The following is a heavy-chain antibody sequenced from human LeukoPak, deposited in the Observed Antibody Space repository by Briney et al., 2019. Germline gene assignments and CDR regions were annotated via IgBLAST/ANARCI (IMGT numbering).Heavy chain of an antibody. Sequence: GGSLRLSCAASGFTFSSYGMHWVRQAPGKGLEWVAVISYDGSNKYYADSVKGRFTISRDNSKNTLYLQMNSLRAEDTAVCYCAKDRGHSGSLDAFDIWGQGTMVTVSS. CDR1: GFTFSSYG. V-gene: IGHV3-30*18. J-gene: IGHJ3*02. D-gene: IGHD1-26*01. CDR3: AKDRGHSGSLDAFDI. CDR2: ISYDGSNK.